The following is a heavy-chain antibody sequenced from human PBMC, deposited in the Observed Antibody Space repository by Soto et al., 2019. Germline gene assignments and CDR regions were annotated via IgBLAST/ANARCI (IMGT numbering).Heavy chain of an antibody. CDR3: ARLYTGYEAFDY. V-gene: IGHV4-30-4*01. Sequence: LSLTCSVSGGSINSGDYYWSWIRQSPGKGLEWIGYIYYSGSTYYNPSLKSRSTISIDTSKNQFFLDVDSVTAADTAVYYCARLYTGYEAFDYWGQGTPVTVSS. D-gene: IGHD5-12*01. CDR1: GGSINSGDYY. CDR2: IYYSGST. J-gene: IGHJ4*02.